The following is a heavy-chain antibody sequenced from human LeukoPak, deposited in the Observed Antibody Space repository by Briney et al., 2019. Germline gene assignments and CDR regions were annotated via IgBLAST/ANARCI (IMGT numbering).Heavy chain of an antibody. Sequence: GGSLRLSCAASGFTVSSNYMNWVRQAPGKVLEWVSVIYSGGSTYYADSVEGRFTISRDNSKNILSLQMNNLRAEDTAVYCCARGAIGVAGTFENWGQGTLVTVSS. CDR1: GFTVSSNY. CDR2: IYSGGST. D-gene: IGHD6-19*01. CDR3: ARGAIGVAGTFEN. V-gene: IGHV3-53*01. J-gene: IGHJ4*02.